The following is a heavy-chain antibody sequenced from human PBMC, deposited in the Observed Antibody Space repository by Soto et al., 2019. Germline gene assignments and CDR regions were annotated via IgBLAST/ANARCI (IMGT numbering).Heavy chain of an antibody. V-gene: IGHV4-59*01. J-gene: IGHJ4*02. D-gene: IGHD2-2*01. Sequence: QVQLQESGPGLVKPSETLSLTCTVSGGSISSDYWSWIRQPPGKGLEWIGYIYYSGSTNYNPSLKSRVTISVDTSKNQFSLKLSSVTAADTAVYYCARDLTYQMGSFDYWGQGTLVTVSS. CDR3: ARDLTYQMGSFDY. CDR1: GGSISSDY. CDR2: IYYSGST.